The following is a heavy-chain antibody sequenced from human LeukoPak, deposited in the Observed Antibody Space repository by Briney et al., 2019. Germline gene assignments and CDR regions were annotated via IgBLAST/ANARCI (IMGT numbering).Heavy chain of an antibody. D-gene: IGHD6-13*01. V-gene: IGHV3-23*01. CDR3: ARLGAAADLDSFYGMDV. CDR1: GXTFSSYA. CDR2: IRVSGGST. Sequence: GSLRLSCAASGXTFSSYAMSWVRQAPGRGLEWVSVIRVSGGSTFFADSVKGRFTISRDNSKNTLFLQMNSLRAEDTAVYYCARLGAAADLDSFYGMDVWGHGTTVTVSS. J-gene: IGHJ6*02.